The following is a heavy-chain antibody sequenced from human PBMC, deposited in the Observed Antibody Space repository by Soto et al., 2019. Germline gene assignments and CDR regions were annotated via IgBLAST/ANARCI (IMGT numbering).Heavy chain of an antibody. J-gene: IGHJ1*01. V-gene: IGHV4-59*01. D-gene: IGHD5-18*01. CDR1: GDSIIGYY. Sequence: SETLSLTCTVSGDSIIGYYWSWIRQSPGKGLEWIGCIYSSGSTNYNPSLKSRVTLSVDTSKNQFSLKLPSMTAADTAMYYCATSLASEAYTYDNYDSWGQGTLGTV. CDR2: IYSSGST. CDR3: ATSLASEAYTYDNYDS.